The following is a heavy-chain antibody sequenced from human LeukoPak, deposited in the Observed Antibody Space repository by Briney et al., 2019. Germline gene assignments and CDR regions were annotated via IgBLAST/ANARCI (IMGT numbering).Heavy chain of an antibody. CDR3: ARGGSSGYYYGMDV. Sequence: SETLSLTCTVSGGSISSYYWSWIRQPPGKGLEWIGYIYYSGSTNYNPSLKSRVTISVDTSKNQFSLKLSSVTAADTAVHYCARGGSSGYYYGMDVWGQGTTVTVSS. CDR1: GGSISSYY. CDR2: IYYSGST. V-gene: IGHV4-59*01. J-gene: IGHJ6*02. D-gene: IGHD3-22*01.